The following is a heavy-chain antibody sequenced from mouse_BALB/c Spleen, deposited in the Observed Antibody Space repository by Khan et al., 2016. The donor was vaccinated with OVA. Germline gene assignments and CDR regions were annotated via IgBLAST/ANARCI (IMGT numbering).Heavy chain of an antibody. CDR3: ARQPYYHYNVMDY. Sequence: VHLVESGPGLVAPSQSLSITCTISGFSLTNYGVHWVRQPPGKGLEWLVVIWHDGSTTYNSALKSRLTISKDNSKSQVFLKMNSLQTDDTAMYFCARQPYYHYNVMDYWGQGTSVTVSS. D-gene: IGHD2-10*01. CDR2: IWHDGST. CDR1: GFSLTNYG. V-gene: IGHV2-6-1*01. J-gene: IGHJ4*01.